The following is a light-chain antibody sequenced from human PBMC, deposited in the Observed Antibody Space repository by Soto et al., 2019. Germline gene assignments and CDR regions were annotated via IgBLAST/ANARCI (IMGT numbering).Light chain of an antibody. CDR2: EVS. CDR3: SSYGGYNNVI. CDR1: SSDVGGYNY. J-gene: IGLJ2*01. V-gene: IGLV2-8*01. Sequence: ALTQPPSASGSPGQSVTISCTGTSSDVGGYNYVSWYQQHPDKAPKLIIYEVSKRPSGVPDRFSGSKSGNTASLTVSGLQAEDEADYYCSSYGGYNNVIFGGGTKLTVL.